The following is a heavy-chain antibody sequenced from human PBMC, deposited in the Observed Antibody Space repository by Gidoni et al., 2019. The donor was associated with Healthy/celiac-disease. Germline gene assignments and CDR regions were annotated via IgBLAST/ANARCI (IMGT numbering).Heavy chain of an antibody. CDR3: APTTVVVVAATQWVY. V-gene: IGHV3-23*01. Sequence: EVQLLESGGGLVQPGGSLRLSCAASGFTFSSYAMSWVRQAPGKGLEWVSAISGSGGSTYYADSVKGRFTISRDNSKNTLYLQMNSLRAEDTAVYYCAPTTVVVVAATQWVYWGQGTLVTVSS. J-gene: IGHJ4*02. CDR2: ISGSGGST. CDR1: GFTFSSYA. D-gene: IGHD2-15*01.